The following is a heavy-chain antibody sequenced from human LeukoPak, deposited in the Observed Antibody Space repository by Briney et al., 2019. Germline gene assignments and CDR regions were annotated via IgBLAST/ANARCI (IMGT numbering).Heavy chain of an antibody. Sequence: PGGSLRLSCVASGFTVSTNHMNWVRQAPGRGLEWVSVIHNGGSTYYADSVKGRFTISRDNSKNTLYLQLNSLRAEDTAVYYCARDGRPYCSGGSCYSYYYGMDVWGQGTTVTVSS. CDR2: IHNGGST. V-gene: IGHV3-66*01. CDR3: ARDGRPYCSGGSCYSYYYGMDV. CDR1: GFTVSTNH. J-gene: IGHJ6*02. D-gene: IGHD2-15*01.